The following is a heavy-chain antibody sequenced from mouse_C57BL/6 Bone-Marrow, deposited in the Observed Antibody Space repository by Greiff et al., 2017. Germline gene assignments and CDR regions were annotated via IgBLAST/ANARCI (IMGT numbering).Heavy chain of an antibody. J-gene: IGHJ2*01. V-gene: IGHV1-81*01. Sequence: VQLQQSGAELARPGASVKLSCKASGYTFPRSGLSWVKQRTGQGLEWIGEIYPRSGNTYYTEKFKGKATRTADQSSSTAYMELRSLTSEDSAVYVCARGGQLRLSYFDYWGQGTTLTVSS. CDR1: GYTFPRSG. D-gene: IGHD3-2*02. CDR3: ARGGQLRLSYFDY. CDR2: IYPRSGNT.